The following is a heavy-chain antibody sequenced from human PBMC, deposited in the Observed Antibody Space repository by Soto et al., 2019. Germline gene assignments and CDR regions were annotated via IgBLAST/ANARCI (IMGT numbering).Heavy chain of an antibody. V-gene: IGHV4-31*03. Sequence: TLSLTCTVSGGSISSGGYYWSWIRQHPGKGLEWIGYIYYSGSTYYNPSLKSRVTISVDTSKNQFSLKLSSVTAADKAGYYCANSSERISYRYFDYWGQGILVTVSS. D-gene: IGHD3-10*01. J-gene: IGHJ4*02. CDR2: IYYSGST. CDR1: GGSISSGGYY. CDR3: ANSSERISYRYFDY.